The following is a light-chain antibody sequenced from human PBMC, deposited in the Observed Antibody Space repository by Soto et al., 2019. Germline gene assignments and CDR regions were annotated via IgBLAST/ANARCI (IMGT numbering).Light chain of an antibody. J-gene: IGLJ2*01. CDR1: NIGSKS. Sequence: SYELTQPPSVSVAPGKTARITCGGNNIGSKSVHWYQQKPGQAPVLAIYYDSDRPSGIPERFSGSNSGNTATLTISRVEAGDEADYYCQVWDSGSDHVVFGGGTQLTVL. CDR2: YDS. CDR3: QVWDSGSDHVV. V-gene: IGLV3-21*04.